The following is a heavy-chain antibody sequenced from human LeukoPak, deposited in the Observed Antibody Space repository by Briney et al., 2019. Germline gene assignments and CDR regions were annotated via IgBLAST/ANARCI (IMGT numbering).Heavy chain of an antibody. D-gene: IGHD2-2*01. V-gene: IGHV5-51*01. CDR1: GYPFTTYW. CDR3: ARQAGYCGSTSCSRSEFDY. J-gene: IGHJ4*02. Sequence: GASLQISCKGSGYPFTTYWIGWVRQMPGKGLEWMGIIYPGDSDTRYSPSFQGQVTISADKSINTAYLQWSSLKASDTAIYYCARQAGYCGSTSCSRSEFDYWGQGTLVTVSS. CDR2: IYPGDSDT.